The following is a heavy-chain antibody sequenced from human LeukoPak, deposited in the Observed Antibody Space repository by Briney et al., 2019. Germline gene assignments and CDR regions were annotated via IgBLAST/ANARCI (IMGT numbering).Heavy chain of an antibody. CDR3: ARTSLSGWYDS. Sequence: ESLRLSCAASGFTLSGYDMHWVRQAPGKGLEWVSAIGIDGDTYYPGSVKGRFTISRENAKNSLYLQMNSLRAGDTAVYYCARTSLSGWYDSWGQGTLVTVSS. CDR1: GFTLSGYD. D-gene: IGHD6-19*01. V-gene: IGHV3-13*01. CDR2: IGIDGDT. J-gene: IGHJ5*01.